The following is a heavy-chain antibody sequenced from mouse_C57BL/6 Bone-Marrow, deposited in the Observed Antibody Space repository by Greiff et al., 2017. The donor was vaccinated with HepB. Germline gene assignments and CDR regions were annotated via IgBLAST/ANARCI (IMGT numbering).Heavy chain of an antibody. CDR1: GFTFSDYG. V-gene: IGHV5-17*01. D-gene: IGHD1-1*01. J-gene: IGHJ4*01. Sequence: EVMLVESGGGLVKPGGSLKLSCAASGFTFSDYGMHWVRQAPEKGLEWVAYISSGSSTIYYADTVKGRFTISRDNAKNTLFLQMTSLRSEDTAMYYCARPKYGSGYYAMDYWGQGTSVTVSS. CDR3: ARPKYGSGYYAMDY. CDR2: ISSGSSTI.